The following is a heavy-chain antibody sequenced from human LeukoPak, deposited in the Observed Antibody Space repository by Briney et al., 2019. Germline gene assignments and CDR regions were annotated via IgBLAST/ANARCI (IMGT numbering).Heavy chain of an antibody. D-gene: IGHD5-24*01. J-gene: IGHJ5*02. CDR2: IKQDGSQK. CDR3: ARASDPWLQLT. Sequence: GGSLRLSCAASGFTFSNYWMIGVRQAPGRGLEWVGNIKQDGSQKRYADSVRDRFTISRDNAQTSLYLQMNSLRAEDTAVYYCARASDPWLQLTWGQGTLVTVSA. V-gene: IGHV3-7*05. CDR1: GFTFSNYW.